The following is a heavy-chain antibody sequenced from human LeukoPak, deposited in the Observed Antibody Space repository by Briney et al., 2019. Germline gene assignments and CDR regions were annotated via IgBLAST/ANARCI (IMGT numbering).Heavy chain of an antibody. J-gene: IGHJ4*02. CDR3: ARLTYNWNYCLYFDY. Sequence: SATLSLTCAVSGSSISSGYYWGWLRQPPGKGLEWIGSIYHSGSTYYNPSLKSRVTISVDTSKNQFSLKLSSVTAADTAVYYCARLTYNWNYCLYFDYWGQGTLVTVSS. CDR2: IYHSGST. V-gene: IGHV4-38-2*01. CDR1: GSSISSGYY. D-gene: IGHD1-7*01.